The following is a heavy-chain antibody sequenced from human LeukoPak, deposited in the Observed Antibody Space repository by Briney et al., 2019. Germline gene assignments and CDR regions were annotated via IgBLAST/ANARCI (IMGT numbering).Heavy chain of an antibody. D-gene: IGHD5-24*01. V-gene: IGHV1-69*05. CDR1: GGTFSSYA. Sequence: SVKVSCKASGGTFSSYAISWVRQAPGQGLEWMGRIIPIFGTANYAQKFQGRVTITTDESTSTAYMELSSLRSEDTAVYYCARDGRDGCSPFDYWGQGTLVTVSS. CDR3: ARDGRDGCSPFDY. J-gene: IGHJ4*02. CDR2: IIPIFGTA.